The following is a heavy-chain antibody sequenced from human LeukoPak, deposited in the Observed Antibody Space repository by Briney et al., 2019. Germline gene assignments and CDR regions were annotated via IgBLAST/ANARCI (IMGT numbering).Heavy chain of an antibody. V-gene: IGHV4-4*07. CDR2: IYTSGST. CDR1: GGSISSYY. D-gene: IGHD2-2*01. J-gene: IGHJ4*02. CDR3: ARDLAFAYCNSTSCYDPWYFDY. Sequence: SETLSLTCTVSGGSISSYYWSWIRQPAGKGLEWIGRIYTSGSTNYNPSLKSRVTMSVDTSKNQFSLKLSSVTAADTAVYYCARDLAFAYCNSTSCYDPWYFDYWGQGTLVSVAS.